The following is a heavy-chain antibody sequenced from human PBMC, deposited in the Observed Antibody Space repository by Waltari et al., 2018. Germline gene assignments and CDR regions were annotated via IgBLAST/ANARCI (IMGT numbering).Heavy chain of an antibody. CDR1: GGTFSSYA. D-gene: IGHD3-3*01. CDR2: IIPILGTA. CDR3: ARDLREGPEWTSDNYYYYMDV. J-gene: IGHJ6*03. V-gene: IGHV1-69*14. Sequence: QVQLVQSGAEVKKPGSSVKVSCKASGGTFSSYAISWVRQAPGQGLEWMGGIIPILGTANYAQKFQGRVTITADKSTSTAYMELSSLRSEDTAVYYCARDLREGPEWTSDNYYYYMDVWGKGTTVTVSS.